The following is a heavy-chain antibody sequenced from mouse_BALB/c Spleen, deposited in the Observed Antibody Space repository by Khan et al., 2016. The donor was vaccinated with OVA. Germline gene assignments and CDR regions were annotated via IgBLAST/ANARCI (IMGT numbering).Heavy chain of an antibody. CDR3: ARRDYAMDY. Sequence: QVQLQQSGAELVRPGTSVKVSCKASGYAFTNYLIEWVKQRPGQGLEWIGVINPGSGGTNYNEKFKGKATLTADKSSSTAYMQLSSRTAEDAAIYFCARRDYAMDYWGQGTAVTVSS. CDR2: INPGSGGT. CDR1: GYAFTNYL. V-gene: IGHV1-54*01. J-gene: IGHJ4*01.